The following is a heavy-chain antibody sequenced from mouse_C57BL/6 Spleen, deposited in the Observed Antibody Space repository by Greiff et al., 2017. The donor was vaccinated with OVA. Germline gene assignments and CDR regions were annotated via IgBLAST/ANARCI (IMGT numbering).Heavy chain of an antibody. J-gene: IGHJ2*01. Sequence: VQLQQPGAELVMPGASVKLSCKASGYTFTSYWMHWVKQRPGQGLEWIGEIDPSDSYTNYNQKFKGKSTLTVDKSSSTAYMQLSSLTSEDSAVYYCAREYYGSSPRFDYWGQGTTLTVSS. V-gene: IGHV1-69*01. D-gene: IGHD1-1*01. CDR1: GYTFTSYW. CDR2: IDPSDSYT. CDR3: AREYYGSSPRFDY.